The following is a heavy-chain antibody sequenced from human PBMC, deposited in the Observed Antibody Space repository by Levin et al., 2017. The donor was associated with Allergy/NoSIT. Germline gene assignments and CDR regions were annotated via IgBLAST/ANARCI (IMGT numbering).Heavy chain of an antibody. D-gene: IGHD6-13*01. CDR1: GFTFSSYA. Sequence: GGSLRLSCAASGFTFSSYAMSWVRQAPGKGLEWVSAISGSGGSTYYADSVKGRFTISRDNSKNTLYLQMSSLRAEDSAVYYCAKNPKPYSSSSGKIFDYWGQGTLVTVSS. CDR2: ISGSGGST. J-gene: IGHJ4*02. V-gene: IGHV3-23*01. CDR3: AKNPKPYSSSSGKIFDY.